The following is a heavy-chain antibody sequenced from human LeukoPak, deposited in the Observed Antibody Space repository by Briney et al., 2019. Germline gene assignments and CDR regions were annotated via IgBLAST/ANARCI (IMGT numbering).Heavy chain of an antibody. CDR2: IYHSGRT. CDR1: GYSISSGYY. CDR3: ARGAAVALPMFDP. V-gene: IGHV4-38-2*02. D-gene: IGHD6-19*01. Sequence: PSETLSLTCTVSGYSISSGYYWGWLRQPPGKGLEWIGSIYHSGRTYYNPSLKRRVTISVHTSKNQFSLNLSSVRAADNAVYYCARGAAVALPMFDPWGQGTLVTVSS. J-gene: IGHJ5*02.